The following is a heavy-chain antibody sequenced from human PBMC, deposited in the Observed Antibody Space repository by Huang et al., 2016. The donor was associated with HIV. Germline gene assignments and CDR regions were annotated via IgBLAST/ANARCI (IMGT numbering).Heavy chain of an antibody. V-gene: IGHV4-61*08. D-gene: IGHD3-22*01. CDR2: AYYDGGT. Sequence: QVHLQESGPGLVKPSETLSLTCTVSGGSVSSGDYYWSWVRQPPGKGLEWIAYAYYDGGTNYNPSLESRLSMAVDTSRNQFSLKLRSVTAADTAVYYCSRINYAKTTYYLDFDFWGQGTLVTVSS. J-gene: IGHJ4*02. CDR3: SRINYAKTTYYLDFDF. CDR1: GGSVSSGDYY.